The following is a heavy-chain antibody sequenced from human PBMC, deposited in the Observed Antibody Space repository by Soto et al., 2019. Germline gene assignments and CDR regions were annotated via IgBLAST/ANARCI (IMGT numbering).Heavy chain of an antibody. CDR3: ARQRTTVVTQAYFDH. D-gene: IGHD2-21*02. CDR1: GESISSSSYY. CDR2: IYYSGRT. Sequence: XGTLSLTCIVSGESISSSSYYWGWIRQPPGKGLEWIGSIYYSGRTYYNPSFKSRVTISIDTSKNQFSLKLSSVTATDTAVYYCARQRTTVVTQAYFDHWGQGALVTVSS. V-gene: IGHV4-39*01. J-gene: IGHJ4*02.